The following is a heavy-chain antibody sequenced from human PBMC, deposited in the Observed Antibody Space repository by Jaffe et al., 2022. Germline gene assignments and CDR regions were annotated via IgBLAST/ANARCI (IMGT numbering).Heavy chain of an antibody. CDR2: IYYSGST. D-gene: IGHD1-1*01. CDR1: GGSISSSSYY. J-gene: IGHJ4*02. Sequence: QLQLQESGPGLVKPSETLSLTCTVSGGSISSSSYYWGWIRQPPGKGLEWIGSIYYSGSTYYNPSLKSRVTISVDTSKNQFSLKLSSVTAADTAVYYCARLSRTGTTNFDYWGQGTLVTVSS. V-gene: IGHV4-39*01. CDR3: ARLSRTGTTNFDY.